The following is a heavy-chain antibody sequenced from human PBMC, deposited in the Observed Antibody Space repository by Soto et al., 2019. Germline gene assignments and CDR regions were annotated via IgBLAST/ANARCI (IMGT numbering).Heavy chain of an antibody. CDR1: GGTFSSYG. Sequence: ASVKVSCKASGGTFSSYGISWVRQAPGQGLEWMGGIIPIFGTPNYAQKFQGRVTITADESTSTAYVELTSLRSEDTAVYYCARDTGIAAAGTVMDVWGQGTTVTVSS. CDR2: IIPIFGTP. V-gene: IGHV1-69*13. D-gene: IGHD6-13*01. J-gene: IGHJ6*02. CDR3: ARDTGIAAAGTVMDV.